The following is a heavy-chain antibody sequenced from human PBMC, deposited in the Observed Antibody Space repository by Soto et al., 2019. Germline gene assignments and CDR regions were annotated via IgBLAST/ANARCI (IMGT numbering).Heavy chain of an antibody. CDR1: GFTFSSYA. D-gene: IGHD5-12*01. CDR3: ARDYYRFNSGYGFSMDV. J-gene: IGHJ6*02. Sequence: QVQLVQFGGGVVQPGRSLRLSCAASGFTFSSYAMHWVRQAPGKGLEWVAVISYDGSNKYYADSVKGRFTISRDNSKNTLYLQMNSLRAEDTAVYYCARDYYRFNSGYGFSMDVWGQGTMVTVSS. CDR2: ISYDGSNK. V-gene: IGHV3-30-3*01.